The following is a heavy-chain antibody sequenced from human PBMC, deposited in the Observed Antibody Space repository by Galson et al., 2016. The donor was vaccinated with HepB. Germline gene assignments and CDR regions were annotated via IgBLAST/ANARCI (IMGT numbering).Heavy chain of an antibody. CDR3: AKVSVQLEGRILIGKGFDP. J-gene: IGHJ5*02. Sequence: SLRLSCAASGFTFTTYAMSWVRQAPGKGLEWVSTISGSGSNTYYADSVKGRFTISRDNSKNTLYLLMNSLRAEDTALYYCAKVSVQLEGRILIGKGFDPWGQGTLVTVSS. CDR2: ISGSGSNT. CDR1: GFTFTTYA. V-gene: IGHV3-23*01. D-gene: IGHD1-1*01.